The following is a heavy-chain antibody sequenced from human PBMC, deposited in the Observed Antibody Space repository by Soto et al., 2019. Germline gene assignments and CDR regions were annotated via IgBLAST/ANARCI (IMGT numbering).Heavy chain of an antibody. V-gene: IGHV4-34*01. J-gene: IGHJ6*02. CDR1: GGSFSGYY. Sequence: PSETLSLTCAVYGGSFSGYYWSWIRQPPGKGLEWIGEINHSGSTNYNPSLKSRVTISVDTSKNQFSLKLSSVTAADTAVYYCGRRDYYYYGMDVWGQGTTVTVSS. CDR3: GRRDYYYYGMDV. CDR2: INHSGST.